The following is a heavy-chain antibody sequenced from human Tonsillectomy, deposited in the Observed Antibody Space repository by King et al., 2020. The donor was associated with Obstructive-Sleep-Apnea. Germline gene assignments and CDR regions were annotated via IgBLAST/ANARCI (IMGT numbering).Heavy chain of an antibody. Sequence: QLVQSGAEVKKPGASVKVSCKASGYTFTSYSISWVLQAPGQGLEGKGWISAYDVNTNYAQKLQGRGTMTTDTSTSTAYMELRGLRSDDTAVYYCARDEWNDGPNWFDPWGQGTLVTVSS. V-gene: IGHV1-18*04. CDR1: GYTFTSYS. CDR3: ARDEWNDGPNWFDP. D-gene: IGHD1-1*01. J-gene: IGHJ5*02. CDR2: ISAYDVNT.